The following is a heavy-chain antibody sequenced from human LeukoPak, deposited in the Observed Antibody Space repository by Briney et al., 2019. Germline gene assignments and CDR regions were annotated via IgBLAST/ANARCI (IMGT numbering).Heavy chain of an antibody. CDR1: GFTFSSYA. Sequence: GGSLRLSCAASGFTFSSYAMSWVRQAPGKGLEWVPSISSSSSYIYYADSVKGRFTISRDNAKNSLYLQMNSLRAEDTAVYYCARDAGYGYDRFDYWGQGTQVTVSS. CDR2: ISSSSSYI. D-gene: IGHD5-18*01. V-gene: IGHV3-21*01. J-gene: IGHJ4*02. CDR3: ARDAGYGYDRFDY.